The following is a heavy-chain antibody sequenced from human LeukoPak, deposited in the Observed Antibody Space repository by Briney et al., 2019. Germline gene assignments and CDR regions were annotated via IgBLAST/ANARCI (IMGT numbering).Heavy chain of an antibody. Sequence: PSETLSLTCTVSGGSINGYYWSWIRQPPGKGLEWIAYIHSSGSTNYNPSLKSRVTISVDTSKNQFSLKLSSVTAADTAVYYCARAPLTYYYDSGGMDVWGQGTTVTVSS. CDR3: ARAPLTYYYDSGGMDV. V-gene: IGHV4-4*08. D-gene: IGHD3-22*01. CDR1: GGSINGYY. CDR2: IHSSGST. J-gene: IGHJ6*02.